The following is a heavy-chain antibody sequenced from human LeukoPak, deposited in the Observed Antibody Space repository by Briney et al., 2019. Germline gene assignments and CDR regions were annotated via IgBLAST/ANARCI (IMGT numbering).Heavy chain of an antibody. Sequence: GGSLRLSCAASGFTFSSYSMNWVRQAPGKGLELVSSISSSSSYIYYADSVKGRFTISRDNAKNSLYLQMNSLRAEDTAVYYCARDHFPGTAGRNFDYWGQGTLVTVSS. V-gene: IGHV3-21*01. J-gene: IGHJ4*02. CDR2: ISSSSSYI. D-gene: IGHD6-13*01. CDR1: GFTFSSYS. CDR3: ARDHFPGTAGRNFDY.